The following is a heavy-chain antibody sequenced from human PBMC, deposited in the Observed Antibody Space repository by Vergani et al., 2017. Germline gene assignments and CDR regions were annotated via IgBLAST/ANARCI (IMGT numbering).Heavy chain of an antibody. CDR1: GFTFSSYA. V-gene: IGHV3-23*01. D-gene: IGHD1-7*01. J-gene: IGHJ6*03. Sequence: EVQLLESGGGLVQPGGSLRLSCAASGFTFSSYAMSWVRQAPGKGLEWVSAISGSGGSTYYADSVKGRFTISRDNAKNTLYLQMNSLGAEDTAVYYCAKDGITGTASYYYYMDVWGKGTTVTVSS. CDR2: ISGSGGST. CDR3: AKDGITGTASYYYYMDV.